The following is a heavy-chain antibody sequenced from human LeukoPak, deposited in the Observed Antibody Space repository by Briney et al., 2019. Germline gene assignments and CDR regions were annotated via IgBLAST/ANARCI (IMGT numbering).Heavy chain of an antibody. CDR2: IYSGGRT. D-gene: IGHD4-23*01. J-gene: IGHJ4*02. Sequence: GGSLRLSCAASGFTVGSNYMSWVRQAPGKGLEWVSVIYSGGRTYYADSVKGRFTISRDNSKNTLYLQMNSLRAEDTAVYYCARADGGFDYWGQGTLVTVSS. CDR3: ARADGGFDY. CDR1: GFTVGSNY. V-gene: IGHV3-66*02.